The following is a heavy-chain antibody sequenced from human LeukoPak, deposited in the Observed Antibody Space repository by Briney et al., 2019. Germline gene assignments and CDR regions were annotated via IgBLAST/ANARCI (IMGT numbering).Heavy chain of an antibody. CDR1: GFTFSNYN. J-gene: IGHJ4*02. V-gene: IGHV3-21*01. CDR3: SRLSAMLRGPEPFYYFEY. Sequence: GGSLRLSCAASGFTFSNYNIIWIRQAPGKGLEWVSSISRRSTYIFYADSVKGRFTISRDNAKNSLFLQMNNLRAEDTAVYYCSRLSAMLRGPEPFYYFEYWGQGILVTVSS. CDR2: ISRRSTYI. D-gene: IGHD3-10*01.